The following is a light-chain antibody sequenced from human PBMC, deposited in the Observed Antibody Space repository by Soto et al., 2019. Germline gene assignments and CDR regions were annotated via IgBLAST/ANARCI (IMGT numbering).Light chain of an antibody. CDR3: SSFTTSSTFV. J-gene: IGLJ1*01. V-gene: IGLV2-14*01. Sequence: QSVLAQPASVSGSPGQSITISCTGTSSDVGRFNFVSWFQQHPGKAPKLLIYDVSNWPSGASDRFSGSKSGNTASLTISGLQAEDEADYYCSSFTTSSTFVFGTGTKLTV. CDR2: DVS. CDR1: SSDVGRFNF.